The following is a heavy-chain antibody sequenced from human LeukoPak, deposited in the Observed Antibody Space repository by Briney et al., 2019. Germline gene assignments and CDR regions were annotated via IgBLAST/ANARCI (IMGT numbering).Heavy chain of an antibody. CDR2: IYYSGST. D-gene: IGHD3-10*01. CDR1: GGSISSYY. CDR3: ARHGPYGSGSYKDY. V-gene: IGHV4-59*08. J-gene: IGHJ4*02. Sequence: SETLSLTCTVSGGSISSYYWSWIRQPPGKGLEWIGYIYYSGSTNYNPSLKSRVTISVDTSKNQFSLKLSSVTAADTAVYYCARHGPYGSGSYKDYWGQGTQVTVSS.